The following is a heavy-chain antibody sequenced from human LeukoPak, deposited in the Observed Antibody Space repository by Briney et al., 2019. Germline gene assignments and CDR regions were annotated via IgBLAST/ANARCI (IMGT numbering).Heavy chain of an antibody. CDR3: ARVIGGAIDH. V-gene: IGHV3-7*01. CDR1: GFTFSLYS. Sequence: GGSLRLSCAASGFTFSLYSMTWVRQAPGKGLEWVANIAPDGSKQNYVDSLEGRFTISRDNPKNSLYLQMHSLRAEDAAVYYCARVIGGAIDHWGQGTLVTVSS. D-gene: IGHD1-26*01. CDR2: IAPDGSKQ. J-gene: IGHJ4*02.